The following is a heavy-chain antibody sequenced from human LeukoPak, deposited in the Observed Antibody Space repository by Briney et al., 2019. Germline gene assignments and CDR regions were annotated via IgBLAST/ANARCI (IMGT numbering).Heavy chain of an antibody. Sequence: GGSLRLSCAASGFTVSSNYMSWVRQAPGKGLEWVSVIYSGGSTYYADSVKGRFTISRDISKNTLYLQMNSLRAEDTAVYYCARGLNVVVPAAMNYFDYWGQGTLVTVSS. D-gene: IGHD2-2*01. CDR2: IYSGGST. J-gene: IGHJ4*02. CDR1: GFTVSSNY. V-gene: IGHV3-66*01. CDR3: ARGLNVVVPAAMNYFDY.